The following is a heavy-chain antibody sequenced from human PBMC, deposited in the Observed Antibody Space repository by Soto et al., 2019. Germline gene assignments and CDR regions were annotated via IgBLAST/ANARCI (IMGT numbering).Heavy chain of an antibody. CDR1: GGSVSSGSYY. CDR2: IYYSGST. CDR3: ARDLGSGWYEFDY. Sequence: WETLSLTCTVSGGSVSSGSYYWSWIRQPPGKGLEWIGYIYYSGSTNYNPSLKSRVTISVDTSKNQFSLKLSSVTAADTAVYYCARDLGSGWYEFDYWGQGTLVTVSS. D-gene: IGHD6-19*01. J-gene: IGHJ4*02. V-gene: IGHV4-61*01.